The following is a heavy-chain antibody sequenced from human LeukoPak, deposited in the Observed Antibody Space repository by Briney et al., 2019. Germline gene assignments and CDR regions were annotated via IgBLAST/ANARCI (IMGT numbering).Heavy chain of an antibody. D-gene: IGHD2-8*01. J-gene: IGHJ5*02. CDR3: ARNPEDIVLMVYAPSWFDP. V-gene: IGHV3-7*03. Sequence: GGSLRLSCAASGFTFSSYWMSWVRQAPGKGLEWVANIKQDGSEKYYVDSVKGRFTISRDNAKNSLYLQMNSPRAEDTAVYYCARNPEDIVLMVYAPSWFDPWGQGTLVTVSS. CDR1: GFTFSSYW. CDR2: IKQDGSEK.